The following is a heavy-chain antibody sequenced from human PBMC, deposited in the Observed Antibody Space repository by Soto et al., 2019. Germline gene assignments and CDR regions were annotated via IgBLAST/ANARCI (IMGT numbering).Heavy chain of an antibody. V-gene: IGHV1-3*01. D-gene: IGHD2-15*01. CDR1: GYTFTSYA. CDR3: ARGGYCSGGSCYSVGYYAMDV. CDR2: INAGNGNT. J-gene: IGHJ6*02. Sequence: ASVKVSCKASGYTFTSYAMHWVRQAPGQRLEWMGWINAGNGNTKYSQKFQGRVTITRDTSASTAYMELSSPRSEDTAVYYCARGGYCSGGSCYSVGYYAMDVWGQGTTVPVSS.